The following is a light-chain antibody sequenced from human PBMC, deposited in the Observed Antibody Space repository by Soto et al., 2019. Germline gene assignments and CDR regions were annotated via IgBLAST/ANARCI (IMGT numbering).Light chain of an antibody. Sequence: TLSVSPVERATLSCRASQSVSSNLAWYQQKPGQAPRLLIYGASTRATGIPARFSGSGSGTEFTLTISSLQSEDFAVYYCQQYNNWPPATFGGGTKVDIK. V-gene: IGKV3-15*01. CDR1: QSVSSN. CDR2: GAS. J-gene: IGKJ4*01. CDR3: QQYNNWPPAT.